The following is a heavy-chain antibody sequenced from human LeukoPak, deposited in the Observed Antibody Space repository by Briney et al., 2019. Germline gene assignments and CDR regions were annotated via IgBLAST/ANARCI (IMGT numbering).Heavy chain of an antibody. CDR1: GYTFTGYY. Sequence: ASVKVSCRASGYTFTGYYMHWVRQAPGQGLEWMGRINPNSGGTNYAQKFQGRVTMTRDTSISTAYMELSRLRSDDTAVYYCARRSTSPRGNWFDPWGQGTLVTVSS. D-gene: IGHD2-2*01. J-gene: IGHJ5*02. V-gene: IGHV1-2*06. CDR3: ARRSTSPRGNWFDP. CDR2: INPNSGGT.